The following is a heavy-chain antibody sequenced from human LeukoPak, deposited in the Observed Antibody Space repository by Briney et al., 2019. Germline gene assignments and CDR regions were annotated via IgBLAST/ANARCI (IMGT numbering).Heavy chain of an antibody. V-gene: IGHV1-46*01. CDR2: INPSGGST. J-gene: IGHJ4*02. D-gene: IGHD3/OR15-3a*01. Sequence: ASVKVSCKASGYTFTSYYMHWVRQAPGQGLEGMGIINPSGGSTSYAQKFQGRVTMTRDTSTSTVYMELSSLRSEDTAVYYCAREESVVTWTGNFDYWGQGTLVTVSS. CDR1: GYTFTSYY. CDR3: AREESVVTWTGNFDY.